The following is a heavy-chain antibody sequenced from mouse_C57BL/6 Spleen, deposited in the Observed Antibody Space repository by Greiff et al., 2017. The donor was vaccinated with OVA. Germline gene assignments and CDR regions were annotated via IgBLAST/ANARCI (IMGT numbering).Heavy chain of an antibody. CDR1: GFTFSSYA. CDR2: ISSGGDYI. CDR3: TRDGYGYDWFAY. Sequence: EVKVVESGEGLVKPGGSLKLSCAASGFTFSSYAMSWVRQTPEKRLEWVAYISSGGDYIYYADTVKGRFTISRDNARNTLYLQMSSLKSEDTAMYYCTRDGYGYDWFAYWGQGTLVTVSA. J-gene: IGHJ3*01. D-gene: IGHD2-2*01. V-gene: IGHV5-9-1*02.